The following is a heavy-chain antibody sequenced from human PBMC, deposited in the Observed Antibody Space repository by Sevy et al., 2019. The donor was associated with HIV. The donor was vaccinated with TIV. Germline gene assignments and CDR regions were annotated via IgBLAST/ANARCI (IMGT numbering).Heavy chain of an antibody. CDR1: GFTFSTHA. V-gene: IGHV3-30-3*01. D-gene: IGHD3-9*01. J-gene: IGHJ4*02. CDR3: ATDRISDWFFDS. Sequence: GGSLRLSCAASGFTFSTHAMHWVRQAPGKGLQWVSLISYDGSHKYYADSVKGRFTISRDNSKNTLYLQMNSLRAEDTAVYYCATDRISDWFFDSWGQGTLVTVSS. CDR2: ISYDGSHK.